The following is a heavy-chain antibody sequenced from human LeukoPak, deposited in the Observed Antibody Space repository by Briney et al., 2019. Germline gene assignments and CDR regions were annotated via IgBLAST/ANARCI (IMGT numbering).Heavy chain of an antibody. V-gene: IGHV3-7*01. CDR2: INQDGSEK. Sequence: GGSLRLSCAASGFTFSTYWMSWVRQAPGKGLEWVANINQDGSEKYYVDSVRGRFTISRDNAKNSLYLQMNSLRAEDTAVYYCAISSPVATVGYWGQGTLVTVSS. CDR3: AISSPVATVGY. J-gene: IGHJ4*02. D-gene: IGHD4-23*01. CDR1: GFTFSTYW.